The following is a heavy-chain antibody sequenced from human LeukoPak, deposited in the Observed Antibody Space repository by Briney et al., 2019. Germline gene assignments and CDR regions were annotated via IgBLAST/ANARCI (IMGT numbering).Heavy chain of an antibody. CDR2: IIPILGIA. V-gene: IGHV1-69*04. CDR1: GGTFSSYA. J-gene: IGHJ6*02. D-gene: IGHD2-2*01. Sequence: GASVKVSCKASGGTFSSYAISWVRQAPGQGLEWMGRIIPILGIANYAQKFQGRVTITADKSTSTAYMELSSLRSEDTAVYYCAIQMYQPLSDYYYGMDVWGQGTTVTVSS. CDR3: AIQMYQPLSDYYYGMDV.